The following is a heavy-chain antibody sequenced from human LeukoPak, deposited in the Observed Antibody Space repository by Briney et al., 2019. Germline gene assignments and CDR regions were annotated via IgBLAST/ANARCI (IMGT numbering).Heavy chain of an antibody. CDR3: ARDSGEYYFDY. Sequence: ASVKVSCKASGYTFTRYAMHWVRQAPGQRLEWMGWINAGNGDTKYSQKFQGRVTITRGTSASTAYMELSSLRSEDTVVYYCARDSGEYYFDYWGQGTLVTVSS. J-gene: IGHJ4*02. CDR2: INAGNGDT. CDR1: GYTFTRYA. D-gene: IGHD2-15*01. V-gene: IGHV1-3*01.